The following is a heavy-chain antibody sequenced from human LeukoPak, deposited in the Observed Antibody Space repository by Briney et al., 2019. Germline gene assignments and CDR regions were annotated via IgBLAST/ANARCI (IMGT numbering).Heavy chain of an antibody. CDR3: AKEFGKYCSSTSCYSDY. D-gene: IGHD2-2*01. Sequence: PGGSLRLSCAASGFTFSSYAMSWVRQAPGKGLEWVSSISGNGATYYADSVKGRFTISRDNSKNTLYLQMNCLRAEDTAVYYCAKEFGKYCSSTSCYSDYWGQGTLVTVSS. V-gene: IGHV3-23*01. CDR2: ISGNGAT. J-gene: IGHJ4*02. CDR1: GFTFSSYA.